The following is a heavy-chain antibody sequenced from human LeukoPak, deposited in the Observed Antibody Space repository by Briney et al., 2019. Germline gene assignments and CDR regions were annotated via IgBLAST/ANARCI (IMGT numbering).Heavy chain of an antibody. V-gene: IGHV4-61*02. CDR2: IYTSGST. CDR3: VRDVEELVT. Sequence: SQTLSLTCTVSGGSISSGSYYWSWIRQPAGKGLEWIGRIYTSGSTNYNPSLKSRVTISVDTSKNQFSLKLSSVTAADTAVYYRVRDVEELVTWGQGTLVTVSS. J-gene: IGHJ5*02. D-gene: IGHD1/OR15-1a*01. CDR1: GGSISSGSYY.